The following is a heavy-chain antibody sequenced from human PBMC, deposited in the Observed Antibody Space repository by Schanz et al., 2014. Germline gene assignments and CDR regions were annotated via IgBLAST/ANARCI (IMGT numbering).Heavy chain of an antibody. D-gene: IGHD6-13*01. J-gene: IGHJ4*02. Sequence: PGGSLRLSCAASGFTFRSYGMHWVRQAPGKGLEWVALISYDGSSKNHADSVQGRFTISRDNSKNALYLQMDSLRAEDTAVYYCAKEKEEVAADGSFFDYWGQGTLVTVSS. V-gene: IGHV3-33*06. CDR2: ISYDGSSK. CDR3: AKEKEEVAADGSFFDY. CDR1: GFTFRSYG.